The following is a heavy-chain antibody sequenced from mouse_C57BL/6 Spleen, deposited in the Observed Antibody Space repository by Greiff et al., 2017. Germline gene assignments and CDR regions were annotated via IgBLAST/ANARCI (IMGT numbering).Heavy chain of an antibody. CDR3: ARGLDSSGYLDY. J-gene: IGHJ2*01. Sequence: EVKLVESGGGLVKPGGSLKLSCAASGFTFSSYAMSWVRQTPEKRLEWVATISDGGSYTYYPDNVKGRFTISRDNAKNNLYLQMSHLKSEDTAMYYCARGLDSSGYLDYWGQGTTLTVSS. CDR2: ISDGGSYT. D-gene: IGHD3-2*02. CDR1: GFTFSSYA. V-gene: IGHV5-4*03.